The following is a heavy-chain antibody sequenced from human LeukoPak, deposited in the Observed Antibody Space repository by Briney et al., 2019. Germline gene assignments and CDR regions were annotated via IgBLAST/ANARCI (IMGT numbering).Heavy chain of an antibody. V-gene: IGHV1-69*01. CDR1: GGTFSSYA. J-gene: IGHJ6*04. CDR3: ARVELTRANYYYYYGMDV. Sequence: ASVKVSCKASGGTFSSYAISWVRQAPGQGLEWMGGIIPIFGTASYAQKFQGRVTITADESTSTAYMELSSLRSEDTAVYYCARVELTRANYYYYYGMDVWGKGTTVTVSS. D-gene: IGHD1-26*01. CDR2: IIPIFGTA.